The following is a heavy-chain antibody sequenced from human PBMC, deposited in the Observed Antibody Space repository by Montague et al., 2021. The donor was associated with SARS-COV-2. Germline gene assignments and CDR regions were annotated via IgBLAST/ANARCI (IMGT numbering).Heavy chain of an antibody. V-gene: IGHV4-34*01. D-gene: IGHD3-10*01. Sequence: SETLSLTCAVYGGSFSAYYRNWIRQPPGKGLEWIGDINHSGRTNFNPSLKSRVTVSLDTSKNQFSLKLRSVTAADTAVYYCARAVRGVIILSPYYDMDVWGQGTSVTVSS. CDR1: GGSFSAYY. J-gene: IGHJ6*02. CDR2: INHSGRT. CDR3: ARAVRGVIILSPYYDMDV.